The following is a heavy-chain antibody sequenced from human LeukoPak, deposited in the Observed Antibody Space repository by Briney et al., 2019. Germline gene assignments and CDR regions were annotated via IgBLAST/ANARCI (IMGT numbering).Heavy chain of an antibody. CDR3: ARHAYCGGDCYSPPGFDY. Sequence: LEALSLTCTVSGGSISSSSYYWGWIRQPPGKGLEWIGSIYYSGSTYYNPPLKSRVTISVDTSKNPFSLKLSSVTAADTAVYYCARHAYCGGDCYSPPGFDYWGQGTLVTVSS. D-gene: IGHD2-21*02. CDR1: GGSISSSSYY. J-gene: IGHJ4*02. V-gene: IGHV4-39*01. CDR2: IYYSGST.